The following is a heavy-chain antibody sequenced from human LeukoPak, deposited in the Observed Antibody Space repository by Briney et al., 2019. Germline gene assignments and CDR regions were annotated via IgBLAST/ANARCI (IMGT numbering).Heavy chain of an antibody. CDR2: INHSGST. J-gene: IGHJ6*03. CDR1: GDSISRSSDY. Sequence: SETLSLTCAVSGDSISRSSDYWGWLRQPPGKGLEWIVEINHSGSTNYNPSLKSRVTISVDTSKNQFSLKLSSVTAADTAVYYCARRPYCSTSCYEGYYYYYMDVWGKGTTVTVSS. V-gene: IGHV4-39*07. CDR3: ARRPYCSTSCYEGYYYYYMDV. D-gene: IGHD2-2*01.